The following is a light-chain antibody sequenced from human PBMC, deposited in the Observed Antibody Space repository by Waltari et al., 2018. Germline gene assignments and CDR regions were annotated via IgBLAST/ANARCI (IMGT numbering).Light chain of an antibody. V-gene: IGKV4-1*01. CDR1: QSLLYRSNNKNY. CDR3: QQYSSIPIT. CDR2: WAS. Sequence: DIVMTPSPDSLAVSLGERATIHCKSSQSLLYRSNNKNYLAWYQQKPGQPPRLLIYWASTRESGVPDRFSGSESGTDFTLTISSLQAEDVAVYYCQQYSSIPITFGGGTKVE. J-gene: IGKJ4*01.